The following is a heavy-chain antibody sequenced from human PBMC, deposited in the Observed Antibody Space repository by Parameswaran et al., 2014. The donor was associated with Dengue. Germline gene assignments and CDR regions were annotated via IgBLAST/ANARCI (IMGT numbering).Heavy chain of an antibody. CDR2: IKQDGSEK. D-gene: IGHD3-16*01. Sequence: VRQAPGKGLEWVANIKQDGSEKYYVDSVRGRFTTSRDNVKNSMHLQMNGLRDEDAAVYYCARPGRGWGDFNSWGQGTLVTVSS. CDR3: ARPGRGWGDFNS. J-gene: IGHJ4*02. V-gene: IGHV3-7*01.